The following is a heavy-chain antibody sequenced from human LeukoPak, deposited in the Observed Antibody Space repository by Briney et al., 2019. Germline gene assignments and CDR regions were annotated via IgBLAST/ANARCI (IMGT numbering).Heavy chain of an antibody. CDR3: ARLAEMATIWMDV. V-gene: IGHV5-51*01. Sequence: GEPLQISCKGSGYSFTSYWIGWGRQLPGKGLGWLGIIYPGDSDTRYSPSFQGQVTISADKSISTAYLQWSSLKASDTAMYYCARLAEMATIWMDVWGQGTTVTVSS. D-gene: IGHD5-24*01. CDR2: IYPGDSDT. CDR1: GYSFTSYW. J-gene: IGHJ6*02.